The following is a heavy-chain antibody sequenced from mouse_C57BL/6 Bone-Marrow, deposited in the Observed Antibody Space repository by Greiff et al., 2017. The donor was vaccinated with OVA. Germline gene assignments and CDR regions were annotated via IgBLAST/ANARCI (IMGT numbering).Heavy chain of an antibody. CDR1: GFTFSSYG. CDR2: ISSGGSYT. CDR3: ARPLRIAY. Sequence: DVMLVESGGDLVKPGGSLKLSCAASGFTFSSYGMSWVRQTPDKRLEWVATISSGGSYTYYPDSVKGRFTISRDNAKNTLYLQMSSLKSEDTAMYYCARPLRIAYWGQGTLVTVSA. J-gene: IGHJ3*01. V-gene: IGHV5-6*02.